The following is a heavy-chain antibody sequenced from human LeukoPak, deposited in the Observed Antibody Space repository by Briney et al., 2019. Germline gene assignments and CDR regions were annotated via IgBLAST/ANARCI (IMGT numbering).Heavy chain of an antibody. D-gene: IGHD5-12*01. J-gene: IGHJ4*02. CDR2: TYHSGST. V-gene: IGHV4-59*01. CDR3: ARDGYSGSDAL. Sequence: SETLSLTCTVSGGSISTYYWSWIRQPPGKGLEWIGYTYHSGSTNYNPSLKSRVTISVDTSQNQFYLKLSSVTAADTAVYYCARDGYSGSDALWGQGTLVTVSS. CDR1: GGSISTYY.